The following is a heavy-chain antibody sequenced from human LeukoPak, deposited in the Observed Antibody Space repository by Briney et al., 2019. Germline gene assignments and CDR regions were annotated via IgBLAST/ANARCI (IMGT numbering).Heavy chain of an antibody. J-gene: IGHJ5*02. Sequence: PGGSLRLSCAASGFTFSSYWMSWVRQAPGKGLEWVANIKQDGSEKYYVASVKGRFTIARDNAKDSLYLQMNSLTAEDTAVYYCARARPRDGDLSQSMWFDPWGQGTLVTVSS. CDR3: ARARPRDGDLSQSMWFDP. CDR1: GFTFSSYW. CDR2: IKQDGSEK. D-gene: IGHD4-17*01. V-gene: IGHV3-7*01.